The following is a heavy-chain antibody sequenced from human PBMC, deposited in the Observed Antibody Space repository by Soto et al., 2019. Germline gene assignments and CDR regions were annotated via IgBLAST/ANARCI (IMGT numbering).Heavy chain of an antibody. CDR2: IWYDGSNK. CDR3: AREDILTGQYYFDY. J-gene: IGHJ4*02. D-gene: IGHD3-9*01. Sequence: GGSLRLSCAASGFTFSSYGMHWVRQAPGKGLEWVAVIWYDGSNKYYADSVKGRFTISRDNSKNTLYLQMNSLRAEDTAVYYCAREDILTGQYYFDYWGQGTLVTVSS. V-gene: IGHV3-33*01. CDR1: GFTFSSYG.